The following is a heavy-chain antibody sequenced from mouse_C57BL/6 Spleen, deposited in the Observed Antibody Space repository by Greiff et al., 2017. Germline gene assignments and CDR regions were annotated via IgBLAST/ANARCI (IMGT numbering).Heavy chain of an antibody. J-gene: IGHJ3*01. CDR1: GYTFTSYC. D-gene: IGHD2-10*02. CDR2: IYPRSGNT. CDR3: ERASNWFAY. V-gene: IGHV1-81*01. Sequence: QVQLQQSGAELARPGASVKLSCKASGYTFTSYCIRWVKQRTGQGLEWIGEIYPRSGNTYYNQKFKGKATLTADTSSSTSYLELRILTSEDSAACWCERASNWFAYWGQGTLVTVSA.